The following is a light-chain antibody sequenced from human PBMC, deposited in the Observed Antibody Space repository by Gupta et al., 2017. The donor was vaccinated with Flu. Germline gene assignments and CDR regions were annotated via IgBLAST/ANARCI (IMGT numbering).Light chain of an antibody. CDR3: RQGAHWPWA. J-gene: IGKJ1*01. CDR1: QGLVYSDGNTY. Sequence: DVVMTQSPLSLPVTLGQPASISCRSSQGLVYSDGNTYLHWFQQRPGRSPRRLIYQVSYRDSGVPDRVSGSGSGTDFTLKISRGEAEDVGIYFCRQGAHWPWAFGQGTTVEIK. CDR2: QVS. V-gene: IGKV2-30*01.